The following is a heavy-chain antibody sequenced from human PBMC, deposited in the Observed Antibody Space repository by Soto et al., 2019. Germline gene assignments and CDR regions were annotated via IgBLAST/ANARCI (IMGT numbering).Heavy chain of an antibody. CDR3: ARSIDS. CDR2: IYYSGST. Sequence: SETLSITCTVSGGSISSSSYYWGWIRQPPGKGLEWIGCIYYSGSTYYNPSLKSRVTISVDTSKNQFSLKLSSVTGADTSLYYCARSIDSWGQGTLVTVSS. J-gene: IGHJ5*01. V-gene: IGHV4-39*07. CDR1: GGSISSSSYY.